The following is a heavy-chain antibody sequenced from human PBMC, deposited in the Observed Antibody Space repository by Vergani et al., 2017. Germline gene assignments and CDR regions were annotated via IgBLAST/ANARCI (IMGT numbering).Heavy chain of an antibody. Sequence: QVQLVQSGAEVKKPGASVKVSCKASGYTFTSYGIRWVRQAPGQGLEWMGWISAYNGNTDSAQKLQGRVTMTTDTSTSTAYMELRSLRSDDTAVYYGAREVYGTGSNGYNWFDPWGQGTLVTVSS. CDR1: GYTFTSYG. CDR2: ISAYNGNT. V-gene: IGHV1-18*01. D-gene: IGHD3-10*01. J-gene: IGHJ5*02. CDR3: AREVYGTGSNGYNWFDP.